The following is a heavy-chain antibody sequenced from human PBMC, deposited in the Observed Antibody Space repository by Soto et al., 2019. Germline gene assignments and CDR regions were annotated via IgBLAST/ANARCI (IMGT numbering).Heavy chain of an antibody. D-gene: IGHD4-17*01. J-gene: IGHJ5*02. Sequence: QVQLQESGPGLVKPSQTLSLTCTVSGGSISSGDYYWSWIRQPPGKGLEWIGYIYYSGSTYYNTSLKGRVTISVDTSKNQFSLKLSSVTAADTAVYYCARDISYGDYRGANWFDPWGQGTLVTVSS. CDR2: IYYSGST. V-gene: IGHV4-30-4*01. CDR1: GGSISSGDYY. CDR3: ARDISYGDYRGANWFDP.